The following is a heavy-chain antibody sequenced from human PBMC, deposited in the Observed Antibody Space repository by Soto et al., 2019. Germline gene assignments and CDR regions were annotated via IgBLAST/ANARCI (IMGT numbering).Heavy chain of an antibody. V-gene: IGHV4-59*02. D-gene: IGHD6-13*01. Sequence: QVQLQESGPGLVKPSETLSLTCTVSGGSVSGHYWSWIRQPPGKGLEWIGDIYYSGSTTYNPSLKSRVTIGVDTSKNQFSLRLSSVTAADTAVYYCARTVAAAATDVLDYWGRGTLVIVSS. CDR1: GGSVSGHY. CDR3: ARTVAAAATDVLDY. J-gene: IGHJ4*02. CDR2: IYYSGST.